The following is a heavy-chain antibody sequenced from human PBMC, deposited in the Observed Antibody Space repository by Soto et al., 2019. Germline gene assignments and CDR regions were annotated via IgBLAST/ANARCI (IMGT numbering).Heavy chain of an antibody. D-gene: IGHD3-22*01. CDR3: ARGSGDSRGYYYPRLYYFDY. Sequence: PSETLSLTCAVYGGSFSGYYWSWIRQPPGKGLEWIGELNHSGSTNYNPSLKSRVTISVDTSKNQFSLKLSSVTDADTAVYYCARGSGDSRGYYYPRLYYFDYWGQGPLGTVAS. J-gene: IGHJ4*02. CDR1: GGSFSGYY. V-gene: IGHV4-34*01. CDR2: LNHSGST.